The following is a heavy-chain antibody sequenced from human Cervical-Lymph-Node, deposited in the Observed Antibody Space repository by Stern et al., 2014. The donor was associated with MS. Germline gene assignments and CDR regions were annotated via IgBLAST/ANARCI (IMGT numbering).Heavy chain of an antibody. D-gene: IGHD1-1*01. J-gene: IGHJ4*02. V-gene: IGHV5-51*03. CDR3: ARRGHGYMGIDY. Sequence: EVQLEESGAEVRKPGESLRISCEVSGYRFTNNWIGWVRQVPGKGLEWMGIIYPGDSETRYSPSFQGQVTILVDKSNSITYLQWSSLKASDTAMYYCARRGHGYMGIDYWGQGTLVTVSS. CDR2: IYPGDSET. CDR1: GYRFTNNW.